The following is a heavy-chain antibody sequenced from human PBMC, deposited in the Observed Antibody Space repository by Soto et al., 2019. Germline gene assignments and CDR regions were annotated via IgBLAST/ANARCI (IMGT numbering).Heavy chain of an antibody. D-gene: IGHD3-16*01. J-gene: IGHJ6*02. CDR2: IKEDGSEE. CDR1: GFTFSTYW. Sequence: EVQLVESGGGVVQPGGSLRLSCAASGFTFSTYWMNWVRQAPGKGLEWVANIKEDGSEEFYVDSVKGRFTISRDNAKNSLYLGMNSLRGEDTAVYYCARDWGAPGRGSALGYYYHFGMDVWGQGTTVTVPS. CDR3: ARDWGAPGRGSALGYYYHFGMDV. V-gene: IGHV3-7*05.